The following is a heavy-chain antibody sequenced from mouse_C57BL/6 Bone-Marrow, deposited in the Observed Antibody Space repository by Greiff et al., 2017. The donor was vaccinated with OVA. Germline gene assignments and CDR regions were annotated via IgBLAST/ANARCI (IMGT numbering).Heavy chain of an antibody. Sequence: QVQLQQPGAELVKPGASVKMSCKASGYTFTSYWITWVRQRPGQGLEWIGDINPGSGSTNYTEKFKSKATLTVDTSSSTAYMQLSSLASEDSAVNYWAREAPYYYGAMDYWGQGTSVTVSS. CDR3: AREAPYYYGAMDY. CDR1: GYTFTSYW. V-gene: IGHV1-55*01. J-gene: IGHJ4*01. CDR2: INPGSGST. D-gene: IGHD1-1*01.